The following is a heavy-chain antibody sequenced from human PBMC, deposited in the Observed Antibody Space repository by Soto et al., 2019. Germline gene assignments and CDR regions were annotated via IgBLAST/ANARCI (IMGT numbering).Heavy chain of an antibody. D-gene: IGHD7-27*01. CDR1: GFTFSSYD. CDR2: IGTAGDT. V-gene: IGHV3-13*01. Sequence: GGSLRLSCAASGFTFSSYDMHWVRQVTGKGLEWVSAIGTAGDTYYPGSVKGRFTISRENAKNSLYLQMNSLRAGDTAVYYCERGAPMGTPDIWFDPWGQGTLVTVSS. J-gene: IGHJ5*02. CDR3: ERGAPMGTPDIWFDP.